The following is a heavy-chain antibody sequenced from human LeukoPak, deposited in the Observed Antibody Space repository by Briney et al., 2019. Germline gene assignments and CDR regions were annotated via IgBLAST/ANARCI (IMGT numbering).Heavy chain of an antibody. J-gene: IGHJ4*02. CDR3: ARDTDRIAVAGPYYFDY. V-gene: IGHV3-48*01. D-gene: IGHD6-19*01. CDR2: ISSSSSTI. CDR1: GFTFSSYS. Sequence: GGSLRLSCAASGFTFSSYSMNWVRQAPGKGLEWVSYISSSSSTIYYADSVKGRFTISRDNAKNSLYLQMNSLRAEDTAVYYCARDTDRIAVAGPYYFDYWGQGTLVTVSS.